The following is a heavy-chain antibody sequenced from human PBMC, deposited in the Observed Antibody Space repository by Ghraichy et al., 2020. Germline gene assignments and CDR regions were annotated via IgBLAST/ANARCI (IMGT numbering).Heavy chain of an antibody. D-gene: IGHD6-19*01. V-gene: IGHV4-59*01. CDR1: GGSISSYY. J-gene: IGHJ4*02. CDR2: IYYSGST. CDR3: ARGVAGALGAFDY. Sequence: SETLSLTCTVSGGSISSYYWSWIRQPPGKGLEWIGYIYYSGSTNYNPSLKSRVTISVDTSKNQFSLKLSSVTAADTAVYYCARGVAGALGAFDYWGQGTLVTVSS.